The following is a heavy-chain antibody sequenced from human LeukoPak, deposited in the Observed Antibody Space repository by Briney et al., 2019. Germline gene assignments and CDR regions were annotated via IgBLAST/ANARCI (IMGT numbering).Heavy chain of an antibody. CDR1: GGSISSYY. J-gene: IGHJ4*02. CDR2: IYYSGST. CDR3: ARGAMVATYYFDY. Sequence: SETLSLTCTVSGGSISSYYWSWIRRPPGKGLEWIGYIYYSGSTNYNPSLKSRVTISVDTSRNQFSLKLSSVTAADTAVYYCARGAMVATYYFDYWGQGTLVTVSS. D-gene: IGHD5-12*01. V-gene: IGHV4-59*01.